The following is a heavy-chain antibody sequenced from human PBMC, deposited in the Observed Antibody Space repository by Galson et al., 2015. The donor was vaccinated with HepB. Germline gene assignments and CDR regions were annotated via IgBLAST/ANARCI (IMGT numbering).Heavy chain of an antibody. Sequence: SLRLSCAASGFTFGNYAISWVRQAPGEGLKWVSTISSRGDTTYYADSVKGRFAVSRDNSKNTLYLQMNSLRAEDTAVYYCANAVGQNYDSIYFDYWGQGTLVTVSS. J-gene: IGHJ4*02. CDR1: GFTFGNYA. V-gene: IGHV3-23*01. CDR3: ANAVGQNYDSIYFDY. D-gene: IGHD3-3*01. CDR2: ISSRGDTT.